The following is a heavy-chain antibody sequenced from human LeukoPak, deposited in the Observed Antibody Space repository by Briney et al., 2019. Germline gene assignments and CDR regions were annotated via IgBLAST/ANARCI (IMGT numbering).Heavy chain of an antibody. CDR1: GYTFTGYY. CDR2: INPNSGGT. J-gene: IGHJ4*02. CDR3: ARVEMATIIFNYYFDY. V-gene: IGHV1-2*02. Sequence: ASVKVPCKASGYTFTGYYMHWVRQAPGQGLEWMGWINPNSGGTNYAQKFQGRVTMTRDTSISTAYMELSRLRSDDTAVYYCARVEMATIIFNYYFDYWGQGTLVTVSS. D-gene: IGHD5-24*01.